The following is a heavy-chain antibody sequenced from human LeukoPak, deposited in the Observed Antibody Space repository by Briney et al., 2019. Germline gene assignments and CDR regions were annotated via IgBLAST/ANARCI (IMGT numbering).Heavy chain of an antibody. J-gene: IGHJ3*02. V-gene: IGHV3-53*01. CDR2: IYSGGST. CDR3: ARDMSPWETRNPDAFDI. Sequence: GGSLTLSCAASGISVSSNYMNWVRQAPGKGLEWVSVIYSGGSTYYADSVKGRFTISRDNSKNTLYLHMNSLRAEDTAVYYCARDMSPWETRNPDAFDIWGQGTVVTVSS. CDR1: GISVSSNY. D-gene: IGHD1-14*01.